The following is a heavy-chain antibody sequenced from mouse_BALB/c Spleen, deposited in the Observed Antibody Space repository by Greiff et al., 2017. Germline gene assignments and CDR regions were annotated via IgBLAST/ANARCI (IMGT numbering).Heavy chain of an antibody. Sequence: EVKLQESGPELVKPGASVKISCKASGYTFTDYNMHWVKQSYGKSLEWIGYIYPYNGGTGYNQKFKSKATLTVDNSSSTAYMELRSLTSEDSAVYYCAREGTTRYYYDYWGQGTTLTVST. CDR2: IYPYNGGT. CDR1: GYTFTDYN. CDR3: AREGTTRYYYDY. D-gene: IGHD1-1*01. V-gene: IGHV1S29*02. J-gene: IGHJ2*01.